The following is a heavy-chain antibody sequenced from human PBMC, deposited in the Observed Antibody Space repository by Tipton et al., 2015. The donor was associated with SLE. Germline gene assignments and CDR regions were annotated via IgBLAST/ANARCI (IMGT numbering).Heavy chain of an antibody. J-gene: IGHJ2*01. CDR1: GGSISSSNW. V-gene: IGHV4-4*02. CDR2: IYHSGST. D-gene: IGHD4-17*01. Sequence: TLSLTCAVSGGSISSSNWWSWVRQPPGKGLEWIGEIYHSGSTNYNPSLKSRVTISVDKSKNQFSLKLSSVTAADTAVYYCASLRGDYSWYFDLWGRGTLVTVSS. CDR3: ASLRGDYSWYFDL.